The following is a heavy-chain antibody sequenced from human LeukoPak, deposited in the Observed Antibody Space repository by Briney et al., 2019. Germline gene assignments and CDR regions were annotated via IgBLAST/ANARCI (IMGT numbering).Heavy chain of an antibody. J-gene: IGHJ4*02. Sequence: PSETLSLTCTVSGGSISSYYWSWIRQPPGKGLEWIGYIYYSGSTNYNPSLKSRVTISVDTSKNQFSLKLSSVTAADTAVYYCARSIAVAQFDYWGRGTLVTVSS. D-gene: IGHD6-19*01. CDR3: ARSIAVAQFDY. V-gene: IGHV4-59*01. CDR1: GGSISSYY. CDR2: IYYSGST.